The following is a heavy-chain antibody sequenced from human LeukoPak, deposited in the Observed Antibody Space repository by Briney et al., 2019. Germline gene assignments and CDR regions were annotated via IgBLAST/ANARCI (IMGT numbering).Heavy chain of an antibody. J-gene: IGHJ4*02. V-gene: IGHV3-64*01. CDR3: ARGSGSSARVFDY. D-gene: IGHD5-18*01. CDR1: GFTFSSYA. Sequence: PGGSLRLSCAASGFTFSSYAMHWVRQAPGKGLEYVSAISSNGGSTYYANSVKGRFTISRDNSKNTLYLQMGSLRAEDMAVYYCARGSGSSARVFDYWGQGTLVTVSS. CDR2: ISSNGGST.